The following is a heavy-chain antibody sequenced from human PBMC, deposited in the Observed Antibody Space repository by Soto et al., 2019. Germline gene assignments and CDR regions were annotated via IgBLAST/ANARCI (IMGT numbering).Heavy chain of an antibody. V-gene: IGHV4-31*03. Sequence: QVQLQESGPGLVKPSQTLSLTCTVSGGSINSGGYYWSWIRQHPGKGLEWIGYISYTGSTYYNPSLRSRVTISMDMSKTQFSLKVNSVTAADTAVYYCATAKYQLTPCDIWGQGTLVTVSS. J-gene: IGHJ3*02. CDR2: ISYTGST. D-gene: IGHD2-2*01. CDR1: GGSINSGGYY. CDR3: ATAKYQLTPCDI.